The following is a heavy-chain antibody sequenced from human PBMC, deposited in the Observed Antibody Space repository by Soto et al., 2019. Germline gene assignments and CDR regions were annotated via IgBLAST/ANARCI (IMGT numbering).Heavy chain of an antibody. V-gene: IGHV4-39*01. CDR3: ARGLLTNYYNSRGFGY. J-gene: IGHJ4*02. CDR2: IYYSGSP. Sequence: PSETPSLTWTLSGGSISSSSYYRGWIPPPPGEGLEGVGGIYYSGSPYYKPSPNSPATLSADTSKNQFSLKLSSVAAADTVVYNCARGLLTNYYNSRGFGYWAQGTLVTVSS. D-gene: IGHD3-22*01. CDR1: GGSISSSSYY.